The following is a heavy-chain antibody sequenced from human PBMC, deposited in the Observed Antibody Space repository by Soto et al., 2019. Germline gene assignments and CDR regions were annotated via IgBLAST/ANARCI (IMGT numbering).Heavy chain of an antibody. J-gene: IGHJ3*02. D-gene: IGHD1-1*01. CDR3: ASGKTGTPDAFDI. Sequence: EVQLVESGGGLVQPGGSLRLSCAASGFTFSSYDMHWVRQATGKGLEWVSAIGTAGDTYYPGSVKGRFTISRENAKNSLYLQINSLRAEDTAVYYCASGKTGTPDAFDIWGQGTMVTVSS. CDR1: GFTFSSYD. V-gene: IGHV3-13*01. CDR2: IGTAGDT.